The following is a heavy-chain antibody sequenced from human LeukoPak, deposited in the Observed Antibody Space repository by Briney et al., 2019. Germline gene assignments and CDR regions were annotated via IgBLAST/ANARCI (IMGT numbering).Heavy chain of an antibody. CDR1: GGSISSGDYY. D-gene: IGHD5-18*01. CDR3: ARGGRRGYSYGSRHPFDY. Sequence: PSQTLSLTCTVSGGSISSGDYYWSWIRQPPGKGLEWIGYIYYSGSTYYNPSLKSRVTISVDTSKNQFSLKLRSVTAADTAVYYCARGGRRGYSYGSRHPFDYWGQGTLVTVSS. CDR2: IYYSGST. J-gene: IGHJ4*02. V-gene: IGHV4-30-4*08.